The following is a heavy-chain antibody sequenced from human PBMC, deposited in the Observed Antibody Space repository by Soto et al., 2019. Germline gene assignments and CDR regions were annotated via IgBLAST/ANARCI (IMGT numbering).Heavy chain of an antibody. V-gene: IGHV4-31*03. CDR2: IYYTGNT. CDR3: ARDPRRAYYHDH. Sequence: PSETLSLTCTVSGGSVGGGSYYWSWIRQHPGRGLEWIGYIYYTGNTYYNPSLKSRLAISVDTSKNQFSLKLTSVTAADTAVYYCARDPRRAYYHDHWGQGTLVTVSS. J-gene: IGHJ4*02. CDR1: GGSVGGGSYY. D-gene: IGHD3-3*01.